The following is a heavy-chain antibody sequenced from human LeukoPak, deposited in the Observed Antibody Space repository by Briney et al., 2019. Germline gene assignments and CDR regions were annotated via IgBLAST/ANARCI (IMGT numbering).Heavy chain of an antibody. CDR2: ISSSGSTI. D-gene: IGHD3-10*01. J-gene: IGHJ6*04. V-gene: IGHV3-48*03. Sequence: GGPLRLSCAASGFTFSSYEMNWVRQAPGKGLEWVSYISSSGSTIYYADSVKGRFTISRDSAKNMLFLQMNRLRAEDTAVYYCAKSPYFYNSGRSVDVWGKGTTVTVSS. CDR3: AKSPYFYNSGRSVDV. CDR1: GFTFSSYE.